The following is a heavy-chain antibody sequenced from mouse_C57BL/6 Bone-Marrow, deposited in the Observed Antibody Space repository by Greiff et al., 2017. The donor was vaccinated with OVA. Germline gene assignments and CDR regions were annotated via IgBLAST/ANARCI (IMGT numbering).Heavy chain of an antibody. CDR3: TREPYCVYFDV. CDR2: ISSGGDYI. CDR1: GFTFSSYA. Sequence: EVQRVESGEGLVKPGGSLKLSCAASGFTFSSYAMSWVRQTPEKRLEWVAYISSGGDYIYYADTVKGRFTISRDNARNTLYLQMSSLKSEDTAMCYCTREPYCVYFDVCGTGAPVTVSS. D-gene: IGHD2-10*01. V-gene: IGHV5-9-1*02. J-gene: IGHJ1*03.